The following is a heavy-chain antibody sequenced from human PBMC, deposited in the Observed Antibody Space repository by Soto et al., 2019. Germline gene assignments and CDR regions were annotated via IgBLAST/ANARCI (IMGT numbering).Heavy chain of an antibody. CDR1: GGSISSSSYY. D-gene: IGHD3-3*01. CDR2: IYYSGST. Sequence: SETLSLTCTVSGGSISSSSYYWGWIRQPPGKGLEWIGSIYYSGSTYYNPSLKSRVTISVDTSKNQFSLKLSSVTAADTAVYYCARHPPSGDFWSGYYGGWFDPWGQGTLVTVSS. V-gene: IGHV4-39*01. J-gene: IGHJ5*02. CDR3: ARHPPSGDFWSGYYGGWFDP.